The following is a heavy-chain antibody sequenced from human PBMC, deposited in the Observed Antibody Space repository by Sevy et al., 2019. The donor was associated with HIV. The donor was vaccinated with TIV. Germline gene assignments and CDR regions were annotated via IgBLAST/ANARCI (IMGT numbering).Heavy chain of an antibody. CDR3: AREERVRGPNWFDP. V-gene: IGHV3-7*01. J-gene: IGHJ5*02. CDR1: GFTFSSYW. Sequence: GGSLRLSCAASGFTFSSYWMSWVRQAPGKGLEWVANIKQDGSEKYYVYSVKGRFTISRDNAKNSLYLQMNSLRAEDTAVYYCAREERVRGPNWFDPWGQGTLVTVSS. CDR2: IKQDGSEK. D-gene: IGHD1-1*01.